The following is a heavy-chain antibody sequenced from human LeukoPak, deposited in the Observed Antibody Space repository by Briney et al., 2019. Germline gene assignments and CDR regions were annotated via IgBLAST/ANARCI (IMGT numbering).Heavy chain of an antibody. CDR1: GGTFSSYA. Sequence: SVKVSCKASGGTFSSYALSWVRQAPRQGLEWMGRIIPIIGIANSAQKFQGGVVITAVKSTRTAYMELRNLRLEDTAVYYCAKGHEIAGAGFEDWFDPWGQGTLVTVSS. CDR3: AKGHEIAGAGFEDWFDP. V-gene: IGHV1-69*10. J-gene: IGHJ5*02. CDR2: IIPIIGIA. D-gene: IGHD6-19*01.